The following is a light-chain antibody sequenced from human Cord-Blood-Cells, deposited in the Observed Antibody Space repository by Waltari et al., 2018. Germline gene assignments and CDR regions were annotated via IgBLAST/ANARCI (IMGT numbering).Light chain of an antibody. Sequence: QSALTQPAPVSASPGQSITISCTGTSSDVGSYNLVSWYHQHPGKAPKLMIYEGSKRPSGVSNRFSGSKSGNTASLTISGLHAEDEADYYCCSYAGSSTWVFGGGTKLTVL. V-gene: IGLV2-23*01. CDR2: EGS. J-gene: IGLJ3*02. CDR1: SSDVGSYNL. CDR3: CSYAGSSTWV.